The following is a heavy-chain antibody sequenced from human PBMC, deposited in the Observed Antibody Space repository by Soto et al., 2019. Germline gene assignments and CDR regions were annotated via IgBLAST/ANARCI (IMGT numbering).Heavy chain of an antibody. Sequence: EVQLLESGGGLVQPGGSLRLSCAASGFTFNSYAMSWVRQGPGKGLEWVSGISGSGGSTYYADSGKGRFTISRDNSKSTLYLQMNSMSAEDTAVYYCAKADMITFGGVMNYWGQGTLVTVSS. D-gene: IGHD3-16*01. CDR3: AKADMITFGGVMNY. CDR1: GFTFNSYA. V-gene: IGHV3-23*01. CDR2: ISGSGGST. J-gene: IGHJ4*02.